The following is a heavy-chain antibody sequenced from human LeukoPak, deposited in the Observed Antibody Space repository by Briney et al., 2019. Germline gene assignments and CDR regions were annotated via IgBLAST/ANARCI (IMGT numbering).Heavy chain of an antibody. D-gene: IGHD3-9*01. CDR3: ARANYDILTGNIDY. J-gene: IGHJ4*02. V-gene: IGHV4-34*01. Sequence: SETLSLTCAVYGGSFSGYYWSWIRQPPGKGLEWIGEINHSGSTNYNPSLKSRVTISVDTSMNQFSLKLSSVTAADTAVYYCARANYDILTGNIDYWGQGTLVTVSS. CDR2: INHSGST. CDR1: GGSFSGYY.